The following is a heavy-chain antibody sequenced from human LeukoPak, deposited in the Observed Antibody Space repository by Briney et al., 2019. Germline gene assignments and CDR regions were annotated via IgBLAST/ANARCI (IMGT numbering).Heavy chain of an antibody. CDR2: INPNSGGT. V-gene: IGHV1-2*02. CDR1: GYTFTGYY. J-gene: IGHJ6*03. CDR3: ASSHYSSGWYYYYMDV. Sequence: EASVKVPCKASGYTFTGYYMHWVRQAPGQGLEWMGWINPNSGGTNYAQKFQGRVTMTRDTSIRTAYMELSRLRSDDTAVYFCASSHYSSGWYYYYMDVWGKGTTVTVSS. D-gene: IGHD6-19*01.